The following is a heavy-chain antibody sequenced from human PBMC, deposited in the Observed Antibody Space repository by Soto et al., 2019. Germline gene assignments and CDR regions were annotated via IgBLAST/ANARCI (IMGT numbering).Heavy chain of an antibody. CDR1: GYTFTSYG. D-gene: IGHD3-3*01. CDR3: AVYWIFGASSYATYYYYGMDV. Sequence: ASVKVSCKASGYTFTSYGISWVRQAPGQGLEWMGWISAYNGNTNYAQKLQGRVTMTTDTSTSTAYMELRSLRSDDTAVYYCAVYWIFGASSYATYYYYGMDVWGQGTTVTVSS. CDR2: ISAYNGNT. J-gene: IGHJ6*02. V-gene: IGHV1-18*01.